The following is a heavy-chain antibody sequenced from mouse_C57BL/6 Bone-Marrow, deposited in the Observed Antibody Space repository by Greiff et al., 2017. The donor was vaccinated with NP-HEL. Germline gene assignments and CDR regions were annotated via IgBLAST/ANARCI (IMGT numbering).Heavy chain of an antibody. J-gene: IGHJ4*01. CDR3: ARRGYYYAMDY. V-gene: IGHV1-81*01. CDR1: GYTFTSYG. CDR2: IYPRSGNT. Sequence: VQLQESGAELARPGASVKLSCKASGYTFTSYGISWVKQRTGQGLEWIGEIYPRSGNTYYNEKFKGKATLTADKSSSTAYMELRSLTSEDSAVYFCARRGYYYAMDYWGQGTSVTVSS.